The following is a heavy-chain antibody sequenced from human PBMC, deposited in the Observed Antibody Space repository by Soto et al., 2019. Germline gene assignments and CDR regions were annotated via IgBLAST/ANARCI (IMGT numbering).Heavy chain of an antibody. CDR1: AYTFTRYY. D-gene: IGHD7-27*01. J-gene: IGHJ4*02. V-gene: IGHV1-8*01. CDR2: MNPNNGNT. Sequence: ASVKVSCKAAAYTFTRYYINWVRQATGQDFEWMGWMNPNNGNTAYAQKFQGRVTMTRDTSKSTAFMELSSLTSEDTAVYYCARGPRNWGVDYWGQGTLVTVSS. CDR3: ARGPRNWGVDY.